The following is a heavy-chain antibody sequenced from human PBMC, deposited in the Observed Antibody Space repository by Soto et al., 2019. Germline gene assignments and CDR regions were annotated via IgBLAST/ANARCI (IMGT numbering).Heavy chain of an antibody. CDR3: AVKVRRRNAFDI. Sequence: SQTLSLTFAISGDRVSSNSAAWNWIRQSPSTGIEWLGMTYYRYKWYNVYAVSVKSRITIKPDTSKNQFSLQLKSVTSEDTSVYYCAVKVRRRNAFDIWGQGTMVTVSS. V-gene: IGHV6-1*01. D-gene: IGHD6-25*01. J-gene: IGHJ3*02. CDR1: GDRVSSNSAA. CDR2: TYYRYKWYN.